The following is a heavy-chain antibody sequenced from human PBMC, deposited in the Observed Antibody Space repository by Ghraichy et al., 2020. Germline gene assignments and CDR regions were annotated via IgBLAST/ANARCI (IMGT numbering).Heavy chain of an antibody. CDR3: AREARTTGTTPRFDP. CDR1: GGSIGGLY. J-gene: IGHJ5*02. Sequence: TLSLTCTVSGGSIGGLYWSWIRQPPGKGLEWIGYISHSGSTNYSPSLKSRVTISLNKSENQFSLRLSSVTAADTAVYYCAREARTTGTTPRFDPWGQGTLVTVSS. CDR2: ISHSGST. D-gene: IGHD1-7*01. V-gene: IGHV4-59*11.